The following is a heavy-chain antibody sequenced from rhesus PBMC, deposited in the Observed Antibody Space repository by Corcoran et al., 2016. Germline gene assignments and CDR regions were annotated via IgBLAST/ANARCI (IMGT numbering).Heavy chain of an antibody. D-gene: IGHD4-17*01. CDR3: TGNPFDY. V-gene: IGHV3-118*01. J-gene: IGHJ4*01. CDR2: IRIKSNKYET. Sequence: EVQLVESGGGLVQPGGSLRLSCAASGFTFSSSAMHWVRQASGKGLEWVGRIRIKSNKYETGYAESVKGRFTISRDDSKNTAYLQMNILKTEDTAVYYCTGNPFDYWGQGVLVTVSS. CDR1: GFTFSSSA.